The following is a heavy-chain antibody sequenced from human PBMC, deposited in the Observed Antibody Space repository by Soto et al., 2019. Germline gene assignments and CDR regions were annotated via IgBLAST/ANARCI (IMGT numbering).Heavy chain of an antibody. D-gene: IGHD6-19*01. CDR1: GFTFSDNY. Sequence: GGSLRLSCVGSGFTFSDNYISWTRQAPGKGLEWLSYISSSGTTIYYADSVKGRFTMSRDNAKNSVYLQMNSLRAEDTAVYYCAREAGKVDYWGQGTLVTVSS. V-gene: IGHV3-11*01. CDR2: ISSSGTTI. CDR3: AREAGKVDY. J-gene: IGHJ4*02.